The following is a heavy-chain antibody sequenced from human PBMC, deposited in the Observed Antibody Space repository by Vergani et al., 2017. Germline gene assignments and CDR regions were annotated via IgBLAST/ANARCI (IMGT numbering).Heavy chain of an antibody. D-gene: IGHD6-13*01. Sequence: QVQLVQSGAEVKKPGSSVKVSCKASGGTFSSYAISWVRQAPGQGLEWMGRIIPILGIANYAQKFQGRVTSTADKSTSTAYMELSSLRSEDTAVYYCARDLEVAAAIDYWGQGTLVTVSS. V-gene: IGHV1-69*04. CDR3: ARDLEVAAAIDY. J-gene: IGHJ4*02. CDR1: GGTFSSYA. CDR2: IIPILGIA.